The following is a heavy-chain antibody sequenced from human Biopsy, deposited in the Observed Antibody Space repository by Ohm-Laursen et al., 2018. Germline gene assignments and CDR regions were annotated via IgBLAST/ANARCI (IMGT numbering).Heavy chain of an antibody. CDR3: ARADPPLFYYGSGSSNWFDP. CDR1: EYTLTELP. J-gene: IGHJ5*02. V-gene: IGHV1-8*01. Sequence: SVKVSCKVSEYTLTELPIHWVRQAPGKGLEWMGWMNPDSGNTGYAQNFQGRVTMTRNTSISAAYMELSSLRSEDTAVYFCARADPPLFYYGSGSSNWFDPWGQGTLVTVSS. D-gene: IGHD3-10*01. CDR2: MNPDSGNT.